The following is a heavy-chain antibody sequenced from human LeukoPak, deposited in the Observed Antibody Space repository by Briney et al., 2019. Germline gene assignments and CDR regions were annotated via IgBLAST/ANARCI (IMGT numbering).Heavy chain of an antibody. D-gene: IGHD6-19*01. CDR1: GGSFSGYY. CDR2: VYYTGTT. J-gene: IGHJ4*02. V-gene: IGHV4-34*01. CDR3: ARHVSVAVTNFFDY. Sequence: SETLSLTCAVYGGSFSGYYWSWIRQPPGKGLKWIGGVYYTGTTYSNPSLKSRVTISVDTSKNQFSLRLSSVTAADTAVYYCARHVSVAVTNFFDYWGQGTLVTVSS.